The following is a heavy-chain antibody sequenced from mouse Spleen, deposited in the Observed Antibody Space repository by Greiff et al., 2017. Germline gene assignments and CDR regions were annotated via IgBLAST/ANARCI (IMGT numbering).Heavy chain of an antibody. D-gene: IGHD1-1*01. CDR2: IDPSDSYT. V-gene: IGHV1-69*01. CDR3: ASHYYGSSYLAY. CDR1: GYTFTSYW. Sequence: QVQLQQPGAELVMPGASVKLSCKASGYTFTSYWMHWVKQRPGQGLEWIGEIDPSDSYTNYNQKFKGKATLTVDKSSSTAYMQLSSLTSEDSAVYYCASHYYGSSYLAYWGQGTLVTVSA. J-gene: IGHJ3*01.